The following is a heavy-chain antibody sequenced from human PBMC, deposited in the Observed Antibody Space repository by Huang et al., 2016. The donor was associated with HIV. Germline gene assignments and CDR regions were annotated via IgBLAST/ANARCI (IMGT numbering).Heavy chain of an antibody. Sequence: QVQLVQSGAEVRKPGASVKVSCEASGYSFASYDINWVRQATGEGLGGMVWMNPNSGNTGYAQKCQGRVTMTRNTSISTAYMELSSLRSEDTAKYFCVRGWYIAALPYFDYWGQGTLVTVSS. CDR3: VRGWYIAALPYFDY. CDR1: GYSFASYD. D-gene: IGHD6-6*01. CDR2: MNPNSGNT. J-gene: IGHJ4*02. V-gene: IGHV1-8*01.